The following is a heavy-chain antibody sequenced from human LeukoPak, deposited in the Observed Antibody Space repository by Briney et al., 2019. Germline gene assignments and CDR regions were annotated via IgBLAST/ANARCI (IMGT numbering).Heavy chain of an antibody. CDR1: GFTFSSYG. V-gene: IGHV3-48*01. CDR2: ISPSSSTI. CDR3: AREHTPFGSGCTAAY. J-gene: IGHJ4*02. Sequence: PGGSLRLSCAASGFTFSSYGMYWVRQAPGKGLEWVSYISPSSSTIYYADSGKGRFTISRDNAKNSLYLQMNSLRAEDRAVYYCAREHTPFGSGCTAAYWGQGTLVTVSS. D-gene: IGHD6-19*01.